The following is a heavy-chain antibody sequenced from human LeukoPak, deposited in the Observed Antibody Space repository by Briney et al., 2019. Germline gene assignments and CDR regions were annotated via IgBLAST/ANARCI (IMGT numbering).Heavy chain of an antibody. CDR3: ARDRLQRQS. D-gene: IGHD5-24*01. Sequence: PSETLSLTCTVSGGSISSSSYYWGWIRQPPGKGLEWIGSIYYSGSTYYNPSLKSRVTISVDTSKNQFSLKLSSVTAADTAVYYCARDRLQRQSWGKGPLVTVSS. V-gene: IGHV4-39*07. CDR1: GGSISSSSYY. J-gene: IGHJ5*02. CDR2: IYYSGST.